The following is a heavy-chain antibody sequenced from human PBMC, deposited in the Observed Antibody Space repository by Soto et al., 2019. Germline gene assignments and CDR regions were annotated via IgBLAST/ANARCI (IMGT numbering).Heavy chain of an antibody. CDR2: IFYSGTT. CDR1: GDSISDHN. D-gene: IGHD6-13*01. V-gene: IGHV4-59*11. J-gene: IGHJ4*02. CDR3: ARDHGSRWYFDS. Sequence: QVQLQESGPGLVKPSATLSLTCSVSGDSISDHNWSWIRQSPGKGLAWIGYIFYSGTTDYKPSLRSRVTMSLDTANKKISLDLSSVTPADTAVYYCARDHGSRWYFDSWGQGTLVTVSS.